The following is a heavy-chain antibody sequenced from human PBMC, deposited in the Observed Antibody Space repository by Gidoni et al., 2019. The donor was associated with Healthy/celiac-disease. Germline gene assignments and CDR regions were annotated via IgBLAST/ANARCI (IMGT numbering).Heavy chain of an antibody. CDR3: AIDSSGWAWGLYFDY. CDR2: IYHSGST. V-gene: IGHV4-4*02. D-gene: IGHD6-19*01. J-gene: IGHJ4*02. Sequence: QVQLQESGPGLVKPSGTLSLTCAVSGGSIRSSNWWSWVRQPPGKGLEWIGEIYHSGSTNYNPSLKSRVTISVDKSKNQFSLKLSSVTAADTAVYYCAIDSSGWAWGLYFDYWGQGTLVTVSS. CDR1: GGSIRSSNW.